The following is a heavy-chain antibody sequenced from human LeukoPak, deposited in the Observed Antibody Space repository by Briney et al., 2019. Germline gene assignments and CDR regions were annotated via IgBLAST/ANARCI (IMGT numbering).Heavy chain of an antibody. CDR3: AKENAFCINGVCYKASDY. Sequence: PGGSLRLSCAASGFTFRTYGMHWVRQAPGKGLEWVAVISYDGSNKYYADSVKGRFIISRDNSKNTLDLQMNSLRAEDTAVYYCAKENAFCINGVCYKASDYWGQGSLVTVSS. CDR1: GFTFRTYG. CDR2: ISYDGSNK. V-gene: IGHV3-30*18. J-gene: IGHJ4*02. D-gene: IGHD2-8*01.